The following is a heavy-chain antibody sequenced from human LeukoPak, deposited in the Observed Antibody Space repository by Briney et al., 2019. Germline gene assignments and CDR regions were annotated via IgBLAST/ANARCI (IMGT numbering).Heavy chain of an antibody. J-gene: IGHJ6*03. D-gene: IGHD2-2*01. Sequence: PSETLSLTCAVYGGSFSGYYWSWIRQPPGKGLEWIGEINHSGSTNYNPSLKSRVTISVDTSKNQFSLKLSSVTAADTAVYYCARAKRYCSSTSCYYYYYMDVWGKGTTVTISS. CDR2: INHSGST. V-gene: IGHV4-34*01. CDR3: ARAKRYCSSTSCYYYYYMDV. CDR1: GGSFSGYY.